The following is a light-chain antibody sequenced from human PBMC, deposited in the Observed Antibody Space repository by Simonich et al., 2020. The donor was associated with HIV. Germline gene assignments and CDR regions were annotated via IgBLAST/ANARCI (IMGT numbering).Light chain of an antibody. CDR3: AAWDDSLNGHVV. Sequence: QSVLTQPPSASGTPGQRVTISCSGGASNIGSNPVNWYQRLPGTAPKLLIHSNYYRPSGVPDRCSGSKSGASASLATSGLQSADEADYYCAAWDDSLNGHVVFCGGTKLTVL. J-gene: IGLJ2*01. CDR2: SNY. CDR1: ASNIGSNP. V-gene: IGLV1-44*01.